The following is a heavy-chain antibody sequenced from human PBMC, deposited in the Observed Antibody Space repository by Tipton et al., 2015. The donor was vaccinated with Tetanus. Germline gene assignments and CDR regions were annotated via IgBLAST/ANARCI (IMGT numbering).Heavy chain of an antibody. CDR3: ARSHGSGGLLWFDS. CDR2: IFHTGGT. V-gene: IGHV4-30-2*06. Sequence: LSLTCTVSGGSINNGAYTWSWVRQSPGKGLEWIGYIFHTGGTYYNPSLKSRVTISVDGPKNQFSLNLKSVTAADTAVYYCARSHGSGGLLWFDSWGQGTLVTVSS. CDR1: GGSINNGAYT. J-gene: IGHJ5*01. D-gene: IGHD3-10*01.